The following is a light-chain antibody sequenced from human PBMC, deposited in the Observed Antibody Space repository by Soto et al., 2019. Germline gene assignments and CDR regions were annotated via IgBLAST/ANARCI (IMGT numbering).Light chain of an antibody. CDR1: HNIERW. V-gene: IGKV1-5*01. J-gene: IGKJ1*01. Sequence: IQMTQSPSPLSASVGDRVTITCRASHNIERWMAWYQQKPGKAPSLLIFDASTLHSGVPSRFSGSGSGTDFTLTISSLQPDDFATYYCQHYNSYSEAFGQGTKV. CDR2: DAS. CDR3: QHYNSYSEA.